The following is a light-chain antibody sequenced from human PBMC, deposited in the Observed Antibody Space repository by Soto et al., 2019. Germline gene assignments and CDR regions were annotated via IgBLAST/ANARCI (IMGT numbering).Light chain of an antibody. V-gene: IGKV4-1*01. CDR1: QSVLYSSNNKNY. J-gene: IGKJ1*01. Sequence: DIVMTQFPESLAVSLGERATINCKSSQSVLYSSNNKNYLAWYQQKPGQPPKLLIYWASTRESGVPDRFSGSGSGTDFTLTISSLQTDDFSTYYCQQYHSYWTFGQRTKV. CDR2: WAS. CDR3: QQYHSYWT.